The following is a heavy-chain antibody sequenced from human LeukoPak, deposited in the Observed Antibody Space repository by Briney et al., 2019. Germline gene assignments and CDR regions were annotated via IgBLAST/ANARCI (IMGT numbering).Heavy chain of an antibody. CDR1: GGSISSYY. D-gene: IGHD5-12*01. J-gene: IGHJ4*02. V-gene: IGHV4-4*07. CDR2: IYISGST. CDR3: ARDTATPWLRDAYFDY. Sequence: PSETLSLTCTVSGGSISSYYWSWIRQPAGKGLEWIGRIYISGSTNYNPSLKSRVTMSVDTSKNQFSLKLSSVTAADTAVYYCARDTATPWLRDAYFDYWGQGTLVTVSS.